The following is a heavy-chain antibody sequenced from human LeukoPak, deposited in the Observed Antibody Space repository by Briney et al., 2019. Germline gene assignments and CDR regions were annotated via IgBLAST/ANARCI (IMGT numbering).Heavy chain of an antibody. Sequence: PSETLSLTCNVSGYSISSGYYWGWIRQPPGKGLEYIGSIFHTGSADYNPSLKSRVTLSVDTSKNQFSLKLSSVTAADTAVYYCARENYYDSSGHYYYFDYWGQGTLVTVSS. D-gene: IGHD3-22*01. CDR1: GYSISSGYY. CDR3: ARENYYDSSGHYYYFDY. J-gene: IGHJ4*02. V-gene: IGHV4-38-2*02. CDR2: IFHTGSA.